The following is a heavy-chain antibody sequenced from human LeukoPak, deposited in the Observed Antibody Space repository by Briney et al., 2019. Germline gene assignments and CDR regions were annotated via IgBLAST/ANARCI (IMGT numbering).Heavy chain of an antibody. CDR1: GYTFTSYA. J-gene: IGHJ6*02. V-gene: IGHV1-3*01. Sequence: ASVKVSFKASGYTFTSYAMHWVRQAPGQRLEWMGWINAGNGNTRYSQKLQGRVTITRDTSANTVYMELSSLRSGDTAVYYCARDDLNYKFTIHSYYYGMDVWGQGTTVTVSS. CDR2: INAGNGNT. D-gene: IGHD5-24*01. CDR3: ARDDLNYKFTIHSYYYGMDV.